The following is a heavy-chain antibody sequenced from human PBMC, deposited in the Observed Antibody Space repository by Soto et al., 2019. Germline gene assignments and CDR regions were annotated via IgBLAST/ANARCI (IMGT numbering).Heavy chain of an antibody. CDR1: GGSISSYY. CDR2: IYYSGST. V-gene: IGHV4-59*12. CDR3: ARGLPGDYYDSSGYYWGPFDY. Sequence: PSETLSITCTVSGGSISSYYWSWIRQPPGKGLERIGYIYYSGSTNYNPSLKSRVTISVDTSKNQFSLKLSSVTAADTAEYYCARGLPGDYYDSSGYYWGPFDYWGQGTLVTVSS. J-gene: IGHJ4*02. D-gene: IGHD3-22*01.